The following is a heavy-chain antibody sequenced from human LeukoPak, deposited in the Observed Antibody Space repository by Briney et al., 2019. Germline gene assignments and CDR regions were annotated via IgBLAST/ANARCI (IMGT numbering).Heavy chain of an antibody. Sequence: SETLSLTCAVYGGSFSGYYWSWIRQPPGKGLEWIGEINHSGSTNYNPSLKSRVTISVDTSKNQFSLKLSSVTAADTAVYYCARIHYDFWSGYFYYYYYMDVWGKGATVTVSS. D-gene: IGHD3-3*01. CDR3: ARIHYDFWSGYFYYYYYMDV. J-gene: IGHJ6*03. CDR2: INHSGST. V-gene: IGHV4-34*01. CDR1: GGSFSGYY.